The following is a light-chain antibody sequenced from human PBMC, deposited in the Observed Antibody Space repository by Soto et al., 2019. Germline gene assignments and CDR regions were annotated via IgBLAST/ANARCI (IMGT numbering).Light chain of an antibody. CDR3: CSYAGTYTYVV. CDR2: DVS. J-gene: IGLJ2*01. Sequence: QSALTQPRSVSGSHGQSVTISCTGTSSDVGGYNFVSWYQHHPGKAPKVLIYDVSKRPSGVPDRFSGSKSGNTASLTISGLQAEDEADYHCCSYAGTYTYVVFGGGTKLTVL. CDR1: SSDVGGYNF. V-gene: IGLV2-11*01.